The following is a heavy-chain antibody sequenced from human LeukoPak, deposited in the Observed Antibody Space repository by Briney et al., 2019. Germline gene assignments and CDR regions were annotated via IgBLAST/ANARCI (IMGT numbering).Heavy chain of an antibody. CDR2: IKSKTDGGTT. Sequence: GGSLRLSCAASGFTFSNALMSWVRQAPGKGLEWVGRIKSKTDGGTTDYAAPVKGRFTISRDDSKSTLYLQMNSLKTEDTAVYYCTTLQAAYGSGSYLYFDYWGQGTLVTVSS. CDR3: TTLQAAYGSGSYLYFDY. CDR1: GFTFSNAL. V-gene: IGHV3-15*01. J-gene: IGHJ4*02. D-gene: IGHD3-10*01.